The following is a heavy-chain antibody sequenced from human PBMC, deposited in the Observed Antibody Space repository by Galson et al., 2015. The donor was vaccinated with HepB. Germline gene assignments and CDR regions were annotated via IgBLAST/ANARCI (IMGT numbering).Heavy chain of an antibody. V-gene: IGHV7-4-1*02. J-gene: IGHJ5*02. CDR1: GYTFTSYA. Sequence: SVKVSCKASGYTFTSYAMNWVRQAPGQGLEWMGWINTNTGNPTYAQGFTGRFVFSLDTSVSTAYLQISSLKAEDTAVYYCARAERDCSSTSCYEVWFDPWGQGTLVTVSS. D-gene: IGHD2-2*01. CDR3: ARAERDCSSTSCYEVWFDP. CDR2: INTNTGNP.